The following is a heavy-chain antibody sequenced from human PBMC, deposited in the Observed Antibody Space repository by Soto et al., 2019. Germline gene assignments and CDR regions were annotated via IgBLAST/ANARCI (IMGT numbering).Heavy chain of an antibody. CDR3: ARGRRFLEWLFYYMDV. Sequence: ASVKVSCKASGYTFTSYDINWVRQATGQGLEWMGWMNPNSGNTGYAQKFQGRVTMTRNTSISTAYMELSSLRSEDTAVYYCARGRRFLEWLFYYMDVWGKGTTVTVSS. J-gene: IGHJ6*03. D-gene: IGHD3-3*01. CDR1: GYTFTSYD. CDR2: MNPNSGNT. V-gene: IGHV1-8*01.